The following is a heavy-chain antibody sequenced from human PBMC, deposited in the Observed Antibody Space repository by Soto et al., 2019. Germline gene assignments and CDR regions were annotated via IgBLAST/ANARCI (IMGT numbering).Heavy chain of an antibody. J-gene: IGHJ4*02. V-gene: IGHV3-66*01. D-gene: IGHD3-9*01. CDR2: IYSDGTT. Sequence: EVQLVESGGGLVQPGGSLRLSCAASGFTVSSKYMSWVRQPPGKGLEWVSVIYSDGTTNYEESVKGRFTISRDDSKNSLYLQMNYLRAEDTVVHTCARDRDYIMTGPIDYWGQGTLATVSS. CDR3: ARDRDYIMTGPIDY. CDR1: GFTVSSKY.